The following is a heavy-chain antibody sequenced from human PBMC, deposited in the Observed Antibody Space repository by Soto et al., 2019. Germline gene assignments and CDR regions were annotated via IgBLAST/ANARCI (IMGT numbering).Heavy chain of an antibody. J-gene: IGHJ5*02. V-gene: IGHV4-59*08. CDR2: IYYSGST. CDR1: GGSISSYY. CDR3: ARHLGWSDP. Sequence: QVQLQESGPGLVKPSETLSLTCTVSGGSISSYYWSWIRQPPGKGLEWIGYIYYSGSTNYNPSLKSRVTISVDTSKNQFSLKLSSVTAADTAVYYCARHLGWSDPWGQGTLVTVSS.